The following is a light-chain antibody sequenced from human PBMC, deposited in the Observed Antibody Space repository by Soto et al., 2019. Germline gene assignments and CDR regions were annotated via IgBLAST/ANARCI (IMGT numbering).Light chain of an antibody. Sequence: EILLTQYPGTLSLSPGERATLSCRASQRVISYLAWYQHKPGQAPRLLIYDASTMPSGVPARFSGSGSGTEFTLTISSMQPEDFAVYYCQQRSNWLTFGGGTKVDIK. CDR1: QRVISY. V-gene: IGKV3-11*01. CDR3: QQRSNWLT. CDR2: DAS. J-gene: IGKJ4*01.